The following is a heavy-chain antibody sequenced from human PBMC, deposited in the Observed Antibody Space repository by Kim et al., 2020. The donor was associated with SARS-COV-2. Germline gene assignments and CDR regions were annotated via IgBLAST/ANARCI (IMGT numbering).Heavy chain of an antibody. J-gene: IGHJ4*02. CDR1: GFTFDDYA. V-gene: IGHV3-9*01. CDR2: ISWNSGSI. Sequence: GGSLRPSCAASGFTFDDYAMHWVRQAPGKGLEWVSGISWNSGSIGYADSVKGRFTISRDNAKNSLYLQMNSLRAEDTALYYCAGSGYDSAYWGQGTLVTVSS. D-gene: IGHD5-12*01. CDR3: AGSGYDSAY.